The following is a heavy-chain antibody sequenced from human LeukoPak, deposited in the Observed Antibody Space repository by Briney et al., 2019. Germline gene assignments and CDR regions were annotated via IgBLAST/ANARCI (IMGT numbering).Heavy chain of an antibody. CDR1: GGTFSSYA. D-gene: IGHD5-12*01. J-gene: IGHJ4*02. CDR2: IIPIFGTA. CDR3: ARSRGATLNYFDY. V-gene: IGHV1-69*13. Sequence: SVKVSCKASGGTFSSYAISWVRQAPGQGLEWMGGIIPIFGTANYAQKFQGRVTITADESTSTAYMELSSLRSEDTAVYYCARSRGATLNYFDYWAREPWSPSPQ.